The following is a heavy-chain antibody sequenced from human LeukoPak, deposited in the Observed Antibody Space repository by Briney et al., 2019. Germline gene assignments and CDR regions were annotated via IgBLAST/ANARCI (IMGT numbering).Heavy chain of an antibody. Sequence: GASVKVSCKTSGYTFTSYYIHWVRQAPGQGLEWMGIINPSGGSTSYAQKFQGRVTMTRDTSTSTVYMELSSLRSDDTAVYYCARLITHYDAFDIWGQGTMVTVSS. V-gene: IGHV1-46*01. CDR1: GYTFTSYY. CDR3: ARLITHYDAFDI. J-gene: IGHJ3*02. D-gene: IGHD3-16*01. CDR2: INPSGGST.